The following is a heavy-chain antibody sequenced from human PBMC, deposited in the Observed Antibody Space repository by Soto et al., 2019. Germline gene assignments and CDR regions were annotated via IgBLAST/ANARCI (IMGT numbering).Heavy chain of an antibody. D-gene: IGHD5-12*01. V-gene: IGHV3-23*01. CDR3: AKGGGYNHYFDY. CDR1: GFTFSSYA. CDR2: ISGSGGTT. Sequence: EVQLLESGGGLVQPGGSLRLSCAASGFTFSSYAMSWVRQAPGKGLEWVSAISGSGGTTFYADSVKGRFTISRDNSKNTLYLKMNSLRAEDTAVYYCAKGGGYNHYFDYWGQGTLVTVSS. J-gene: IGHJ4*02.